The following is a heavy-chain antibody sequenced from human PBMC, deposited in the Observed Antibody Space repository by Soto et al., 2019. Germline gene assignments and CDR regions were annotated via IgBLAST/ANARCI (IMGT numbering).Heavy chain of an antibody. D-gene: IGHD6-19*01. Sequence: SLRLSCAASGFTFSDYYMSWIRQAPGKGLEWVSYISSSGSTIYYADSVRGRFAISRDNAKNSLYLQMNSLRAEDTAVYYCARDPPSYSSGWYYFDYWGQGTLVTVSS. CDR2: ISSSGSTI. V-gene: IGHV3-11*01. CDR3: ARDPPSYSSGWYYFDY. CDR1: GFTFSDYY. J-gene: IGHJ4*02.